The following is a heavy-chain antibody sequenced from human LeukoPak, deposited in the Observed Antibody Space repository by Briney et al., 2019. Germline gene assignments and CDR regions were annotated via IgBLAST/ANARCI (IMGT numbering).Heavy chain of an antibody. CDR3: AREGNDYSNSFDY. V-gene: IGHV1-2*02. J-gene: IGHJ4*02. D-gene: IGHD4-4*01. Sequence: ASVKVSCKASGYTFTGYYMHWVRQAPGQGLGWMGWINPNSGGTNYAQKFQGRVTMTRDTSISTAYMELGRLRSDDTAVYYCAREGNDYSNSFDYWGQGTLVTVSS. CDR1: GYTFTGYY. CDR2: INPNSGGT.